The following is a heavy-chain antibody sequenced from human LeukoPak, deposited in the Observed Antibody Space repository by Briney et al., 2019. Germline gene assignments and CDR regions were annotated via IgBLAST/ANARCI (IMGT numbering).Heavy chain of an antibody. CDR3: ARGGPVIVAVAGGTSDY. CDR2: INHSGST. CDR1: GGSFSGYY. J-gene: IGHJ4*02. Sequence: SETLSLTCAVYGGSFSGYYWSWIRQPPGKGLEWIGEINHSGSTNYNPSLKSRVTISVDTSKNQFSLKLSSVTAADTAVYYCARGGPVIVAVAGGTSDYWGQGTLVTVSS. D-gene: IGHD6-19*01. V-gene: IGHV4-34*01.